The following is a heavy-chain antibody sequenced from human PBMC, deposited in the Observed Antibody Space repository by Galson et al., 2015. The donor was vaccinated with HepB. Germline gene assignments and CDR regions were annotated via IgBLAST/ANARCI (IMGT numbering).Heavy chain of an antibody. Sequence: SLRLSCAASGFTFSSYAMSWVRQAPGKGLEWVSAISGSGGSTYYADSVKGRFTISRDNSKNTLYLQMNSLKVEDTAVYYCAREVPTYCGDDCYSYYFDSWGQGTLVTVSS. V-gene: IGHV3-23*01. CDR2: ISGSGGST. D-gene: IGHD2-21*02. J-gene: IGHJ4*02. CDR3: AREVPTYCGDDCYSYYFDS. CDR1: GFTFSSYA.